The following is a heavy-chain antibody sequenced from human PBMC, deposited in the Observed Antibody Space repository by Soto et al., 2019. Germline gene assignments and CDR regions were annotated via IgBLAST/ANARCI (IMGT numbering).Heavy chain of an antibody. V-gene: IGHV4-61*01. J-gene: IGHJ6*02. D-gene: IGHD3-10*01. Sequence: PSETLSLTCTVSGGSISSSSYYWSWIRQPPGKGLEWIGYIYYSGSTNYNPSLKSRVTISVDTSKNQFSLKLSSVTAADTAVYYCARDWRVQAGSGSLYYYGMDVWGQGTTVTVSS. CDR3: ARDWRVQAGSGSLYYYGMDV. CDR2: IYYSGST. CDR1: GGSISSSSYY.